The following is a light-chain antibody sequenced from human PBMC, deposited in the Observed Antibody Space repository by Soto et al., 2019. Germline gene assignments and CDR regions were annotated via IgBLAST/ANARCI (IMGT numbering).Light chain of an antibody. J-gene: IGKJ4*01. Sequence: ELVLTQSPGTLSLSPGERPTLSCRASQTVSRSALAWYQQKPGQAPRLLIYGASNRATGIPDRFSGSGSGTDFTLTISRLEPEDFEVYYCQQYGNSPFTFGGGTKVDIK. CDR1: QTVSRSA. CDR2: GAS. CDR3: QQYGNSPFT. V-gene: IGKV3-20*01.